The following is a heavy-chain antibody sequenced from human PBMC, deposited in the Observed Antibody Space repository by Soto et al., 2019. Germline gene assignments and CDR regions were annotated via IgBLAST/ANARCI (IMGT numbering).Heavy chain of an antibody. Sequence: QVQLQESGPGLVKPSETLSLTCAVSGDSISSYYCMWIRQPPGKGLESIGYLYYGRSANYNPSLKCRVTLSVDTYTNQCSLTLSSMTAADTAVYYCALRSMAVVPEYWGQGTLVTVSS. J-gene: IGHJ4*02. CDR3: ALRSMAVVPEY. D-gene: IGHD3-22*01. CDR2: LYYGRSA. V-gene: IGHV4-59*01. CDR1: GDSISSYY.